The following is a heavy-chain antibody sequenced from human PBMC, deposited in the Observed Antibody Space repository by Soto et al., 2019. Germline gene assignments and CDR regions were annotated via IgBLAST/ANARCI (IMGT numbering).Heavy chain of an antibody. V-gene: IGHV3-33*08. CDR1: GFTFGSDA. CDR2: LWYDGSRE. D-gene: IGHD2-2*02. CDR3: ARVPRFDTWYFDY. J-gene: IGHJ4*02. Sequence: VQLVESGGGLVQPGGSLRLSCSASGFTFGSDAMHWVRQAPGKGLEWVAVLWYDGSREYYADSVKGRFTISRDNSKNMMYLQMDNLRVEDTAVYYCARVPRFDTWYFDYWGQGTLATVSS.